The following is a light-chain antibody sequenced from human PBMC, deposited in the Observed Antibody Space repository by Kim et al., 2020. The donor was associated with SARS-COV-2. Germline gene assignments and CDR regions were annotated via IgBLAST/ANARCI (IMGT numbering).Light chain of an antibody. J-gene: IGLJ3*02. CDR1: SLINYY. CDR3: SSRDSTGDHVV. Sequence: ALGRTVRLTCQGDSLINYYATWDQQRPGQAPTLVLYGKYDRPSGVPDRFSGSASGNTASLTITGAQAEDEADYYCSSRDSTGDHVVFGGGTKLTVL. CDR2: GKY. V-gene: IGLV3-19*01.